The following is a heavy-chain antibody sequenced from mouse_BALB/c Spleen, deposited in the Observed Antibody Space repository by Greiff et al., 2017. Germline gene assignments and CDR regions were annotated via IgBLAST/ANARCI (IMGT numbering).Heavy chain of an antibody. D-gene: IGHD1-1*02. CDR2: ISSGGSYT. CDR1: GFTFSSYT. J-gene: IGHJ2*01. V-gene: IGHV5-6-4*01. Sequence: EVQVVESGGGLVKPGGSLKLSCAASGFTFSSYTMSWVRQTPEKRLEWVATISSGGSYTYYPDSVKGRFTISRDNAKNTLYLQMSSLKSEDTAMYYCTRDQGGNPFFDYWGQGTTLTVSS. CDR3: TRDQGGNPFFDY.